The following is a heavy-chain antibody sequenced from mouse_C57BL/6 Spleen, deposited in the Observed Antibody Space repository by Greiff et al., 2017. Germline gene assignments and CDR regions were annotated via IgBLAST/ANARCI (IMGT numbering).Heavy chain of an antibody. CDR3: TPYHERMDY. CDR1: GYTFTDYE. J-gene: IGHJ4*01. V-gene: IGHV1-15*01. Sequence: QVQLKQSGAELVRPGASVTLSCKASGYTFTDYEMHWVKQTPVHGLEWIGAIDPETGGTAYNQKFKGKAILTADKSSSTAYMDLRILPSEDSAVYSCTPYHERMDYWGQGTSLTVSS. D-gene: IGHD2-10*01. CDR2: IDPETGGT.